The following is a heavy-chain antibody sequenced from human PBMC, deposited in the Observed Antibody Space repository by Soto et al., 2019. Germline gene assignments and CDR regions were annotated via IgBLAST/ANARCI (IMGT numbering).Heavy chain of an antibody. CDR2: SSGSDDST. D-gene: IGHD6-13*01. CDR1: EFTFSDHA. CDR3: AKSFSSHWYDYFTN. V-gene: IGHV3-23*01. Sequence: EVRLLESGGGLVQPGGSLRLSCVASEFTFSDHAMSWVRQAPGKGLEWVSASSGSDDSTYYADSVKGRFTISRDTSKNTLYLQMNSLRAEDTAIYYCAKSFSSHWYDYFTNWGQGAQVTVSS. J-gene: IGHJ4*02.